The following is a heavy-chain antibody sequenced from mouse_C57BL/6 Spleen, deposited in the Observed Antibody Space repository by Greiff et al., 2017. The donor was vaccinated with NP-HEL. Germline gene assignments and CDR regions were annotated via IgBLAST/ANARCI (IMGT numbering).Heavy chain of an antibody. CDR3: ARPSYGSSVYYAMDY. V-gene: IGHV7-3*01. D-gene: IGHD1-1*01. CDR2: IRNKANGYTT. Sequence: EVMLVEAGGGLVQPGGSLSLSCAASGFTFTDYYMRWVRQPPGKALEWLGFIRNKANGYTTEYSASVKGRLTISRDNSQSILYLQMNALRAEDSASYYCARPSYGSSVYYAMDYWGQGTSVTVSS. CDR1: GFTFTDYY. J-gene: IGHJ4*01.